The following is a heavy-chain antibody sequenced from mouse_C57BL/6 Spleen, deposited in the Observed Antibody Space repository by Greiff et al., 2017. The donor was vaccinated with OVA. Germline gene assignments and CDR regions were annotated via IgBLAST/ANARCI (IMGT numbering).Heavy chain of an antibody. CDR2: IDPENGDT. V-gene: IGHV14-4*01. D-gene: IGHD4-1*01. CDR3: TTNWALTFDV. Sequence: VQLQQSGAGLVRPGASVKLSCAASGFNIRDDYMRWVKQRPGQGLEWIGGIDPENGDTEYASKLQGKATISADTSSNTAYLQLSSLTSEDTAVYYCTTNWALTFDVWGTGTTVTVAS. CDR1: GFNIRDDY. J-gene: IGHJ1*03.